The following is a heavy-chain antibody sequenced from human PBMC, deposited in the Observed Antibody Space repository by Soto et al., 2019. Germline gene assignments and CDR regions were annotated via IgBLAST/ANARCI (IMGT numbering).Heavy chain of an antibody. CDR3: ARQYNLSTGFDP. CDR1: GCTFSSYT. J-gene: IGHJ5*02. CDR2: IIPILGIA. D-gene: IGHD1-20*01. V-gene: IGHV1-69*02. Sequence: EASVKVSCKASGCTFSSYTISCVRQAPGQGLEWMGRIIPILGIANYAQKFQGRVTITADKSTSTAYMELSSLRSEDTAVYYCARQYNLSTGFDPWGQGTLVTVSS.